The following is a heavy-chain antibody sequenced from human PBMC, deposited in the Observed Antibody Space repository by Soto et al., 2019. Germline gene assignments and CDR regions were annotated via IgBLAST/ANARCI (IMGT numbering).Heavy chain of an antibody. J-gene: IGHJ4*02. CDR3: AKMVKWDSSGYYQGGFDC. Sequence: EMHLVESGGGLVQPGRSLTISCAASGFTFEDYAMHWVRQAPGKGLEWVSGISWNSGKIIYADSVQGRFTISRDNAKNSLYLQRNSLRPEDTALYYCAKMVKWDSSGYYQGGFDCWGQGTLVTVSS. CDR2: ISWNSGKI. D-gene: IGHD3-22*01. CDR1: GFTFEDYA. V-gene: IGHV3-9*01.